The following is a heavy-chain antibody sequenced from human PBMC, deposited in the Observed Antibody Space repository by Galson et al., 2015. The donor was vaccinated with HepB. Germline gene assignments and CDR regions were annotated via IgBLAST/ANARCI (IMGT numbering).Heavy chain of an antibody. D-gene: IGHD2-2*01. Sequence: SVKVSCKASGGTFSSYAISWVRQAPGQGLERMGGIIPIFGTANYAQKFQGRVTITADESTSTAYMELSSLRSEDTAVYYCAGQKSDIVVVPAAISWFDPWGQGTLVTVSS. J-gene: IGHJ5*02. V-gene: IGHV1-69*13. CDR2: IIPIFGTA. CDR3: AGQKSDIVVVPAAISWFDP. CDR1: GGTFSSYA.